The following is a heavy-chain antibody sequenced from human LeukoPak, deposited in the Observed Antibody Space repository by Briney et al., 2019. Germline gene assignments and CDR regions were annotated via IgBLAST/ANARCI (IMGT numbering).Heavy chain of an antibody. CDR3: AKDLSDTAMVI. Sequence: GSLRLSCAASGFTFSSYSMNWVRQAPGKGLEWVSYISSSSSTIYYADSVKGRFTISRDNSKNTLYLQMNSLRAEDTAVYYCAKDLSDTAMVIWGQGTLVTVSS. CDR2: ISSSSSTI. D-gene: IGHD5-18*01. V-gene: IGHV3-48*01. J-gene: IGHJ4*02. CDR1: GFTFSSYS.